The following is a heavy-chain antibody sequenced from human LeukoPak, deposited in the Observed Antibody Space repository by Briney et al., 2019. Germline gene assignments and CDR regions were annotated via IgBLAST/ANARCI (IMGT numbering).Heavy chain of an antibody. Sequence: GGSLRLSCAASGFTFSSYAMHWVRQAPGKGLEWVAVISYDGSNKYYADSVKGRFTVSRDNAKNTLYLQMNSLRADDTAVYYYARDVNLLFFDVWGRGTLVTVSS. V-gene: IGHV3-30-3*01. CDR3: ARDVNLLFFDV. J-gene: IGHJ2*01. CDR1: GFTFSSYA. CDR2: ISYDGSNK. D-gene: IGHD2-21*01.